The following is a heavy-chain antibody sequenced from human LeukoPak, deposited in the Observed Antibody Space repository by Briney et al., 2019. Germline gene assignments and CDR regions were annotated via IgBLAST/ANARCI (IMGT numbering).Heavy chain of an antibody. CDR3: ARDGSSGWYSYNWFDP. Sequence: GGSLRLSCAASGFTFSSYWMSWVRQAPGKGLEWVANIKQDGSEKYYVDSVKGRFTISRDNAKNSLYLQMNSLRAEDTAVYYCARDGSSGWYSYNWFDPWGQGTLVTVSS. CDR1: GFTFSSYW. D-gene: IGHD6-19*01. CDR2: IKQDGSEK. J-gene: IGHJ5*02. V-gene: IGHV3-7*01.